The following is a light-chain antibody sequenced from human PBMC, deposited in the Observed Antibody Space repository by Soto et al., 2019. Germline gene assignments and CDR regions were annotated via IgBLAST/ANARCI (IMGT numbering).Light chain of an antibody. CDR1: SSDVGGYNY. V-gene: IGLV2-14*03. Sequence: QSALTQPASVSGSPGQSITISCTGTSSDVGGYNYVSWYQQHPGKAPKLMIHDVSNRPSGVSNRFSGSKSGNTASLTISGLQAEDEDDYYCCSYTTSSTRVFGGGTKLTVL. CDR2: DVS. J-gene: IGLJ3*02. CDR3: CSYTTSSTRV.